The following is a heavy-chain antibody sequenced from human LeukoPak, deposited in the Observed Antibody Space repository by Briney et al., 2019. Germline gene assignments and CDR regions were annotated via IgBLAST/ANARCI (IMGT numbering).Heavy chain of an antibody. V-gene: IGHV3-21*01. J-gene: IGHJ4*02. CDR1: GFTFSNAW. Sequence: GGSLRLSCAASGFTFSNAWMSWVRQAPGKGLEWVSSISSSSSYIYYADSVKGRFTISRDNAKNSLYLQMNSLRAEDTAVYYCARALEFDYWGQGTLVTVSS. CDR2: ISSSSSYI. CDR3: ARALEFDY. D-gene: IGHD1-1*01.